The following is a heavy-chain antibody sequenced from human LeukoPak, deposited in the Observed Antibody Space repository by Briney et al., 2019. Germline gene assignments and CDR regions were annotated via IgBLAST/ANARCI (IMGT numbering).Heavy chain of an antibody. J-gene: IGHJ5*02. Sequence: PGGSLRLSCAASGFTFSSYSMNWVRQAPGKGLEWVSSISSSSSYIYYADSVKGRFTISRDNAKNSLYLQMNSLRAEDTAVYYCARDHSEQLVYNWFDPWGQGTLVTVSS. CDR2: ISSSSSYI. CDR1: GFTFSSYS. V-gene: IGHV3-21*01. CDR3: ARDHSEQLVYNWFDP. D-gene: IGHD6-6*01.